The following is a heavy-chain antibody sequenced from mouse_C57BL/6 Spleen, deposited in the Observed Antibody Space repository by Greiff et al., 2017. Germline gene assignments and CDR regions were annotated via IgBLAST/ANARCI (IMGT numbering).Heavy chain of an antibody. Sequence: VQLQQSGPGLVQPSQSLSITCTVSGFSLTSYGVHWVRQSPGKGLEWLGVIWRGGSTDYNAAFMSRLNITKDHSKSQVFFKMNSLQADDSAIYYFASHSSGGAWFAYWGQGTLVTVSA. CDR3: ASHSSGGAWFAY. CDR1: GFSLTSYG. D-gene: IGHD3-2*02. J-gene: IGHJ3*01. CDR2: IWRGGST. V-gene: IGHV2-5*01.